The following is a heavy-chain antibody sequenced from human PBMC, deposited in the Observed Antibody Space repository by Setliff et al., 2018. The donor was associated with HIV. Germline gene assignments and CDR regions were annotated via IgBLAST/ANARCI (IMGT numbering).Heavy chain of an antibody. CDR1: GGSISSYY. D-gene: IGHD6-6*01. CDR3: ARDPAPSSSASYFQH. CDR2: IYARGGT. J-gene: IGHJ1*01. V-gene: IGHV4-4*07. Sequence: PSETLSLTCSVSGGSISSYYWSWIRQPAGKGLEWIGRIYARGGTNYNPSLESRVTMSVDTSTSTVYMELSSLRSEDTAVYYCARDPAPSSSASYFQHWGQGTPVTVSS.